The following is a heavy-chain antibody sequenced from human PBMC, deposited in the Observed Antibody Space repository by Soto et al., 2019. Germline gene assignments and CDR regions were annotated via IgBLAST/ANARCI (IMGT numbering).Heavy chain of an antibody. CDR2: ISYDGSNK. V-gene: IGHV3-30-3*01. D-gene: IGHD6-13*01. J-gene: IGHJ4*02. CDR1: GFTFSSYA. Sequence: GSLRLSCAASGFTFSSYAMHGFRQAPGKGLEWVAVISYDGSNKYYADSVKGRFTISRDNSKNTLYLQMNSLRAEDTAVYYCARESSSSWYSSYYFDYWGQGTLVTVSS. CDR3: ARESSSSWYSSYYFDY.